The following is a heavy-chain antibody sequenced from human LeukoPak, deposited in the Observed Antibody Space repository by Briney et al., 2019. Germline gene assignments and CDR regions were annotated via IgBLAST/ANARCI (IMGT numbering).Heavy chain of an antibody. CDR2: IIPIFGTA. CDR3: AINPGIAAAGVDY. V-gene: IGHV1-69*05. J-gene: IGHJ4*02. Sequence: ASVKVSCKASGGTFSSYAISWVRQAPGQGLEWMGGIIPIFGTANYAQKFQGRVTITTDTSTSTAYMELRSLRSDDTAVYYCAINPGIAAAGVDYWGQGTLVTVSS. CDR1: GGTFSSYA. D-gene: IGHD6-13*01.